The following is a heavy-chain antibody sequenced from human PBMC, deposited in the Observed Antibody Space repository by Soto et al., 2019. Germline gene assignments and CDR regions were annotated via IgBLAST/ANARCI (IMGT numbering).Heavy chain of an antibody. Sequence: ASVKVSCKASGYTFTSYGISWVRQAPGQRLEWIGWISAYNGNTNYAQKFQGRVTMTRDTSTSTAYTELRSLRSEDTAVYYCERMGNMAVAETPVDYWGQGTLVTVSS. J-gene: IGHJ4*02. CDR1: GYTFTSYG. CDR3: ERMGNMAVAETPVDY. V-gene: IGHV1-18*01. CDR2: ISAYNGNT. D-gene: IGHD6-19*01.